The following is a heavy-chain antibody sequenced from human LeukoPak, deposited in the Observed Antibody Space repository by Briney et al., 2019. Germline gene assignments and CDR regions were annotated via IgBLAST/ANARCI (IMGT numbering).Heavy chain of an antibody. V-gene: IGHV4-39*07. D-gene: IGHD3-3*01. J-gene: IGHJ4*02. CDR3: ARSRGFGVVTPFDY. CDR1: GGSISGSDYY. CDR2: IYYSGST. Sequence: SETLSLTCTVSGGSISGSDYYWGWIRQPPGKGLEWIGTIYYSGSTYYNPSLKSRVAISVDTSKNQFSLRLNSVTAADTAVYYCARSRGFGVVTPFDYWGQGTLVTVSS.